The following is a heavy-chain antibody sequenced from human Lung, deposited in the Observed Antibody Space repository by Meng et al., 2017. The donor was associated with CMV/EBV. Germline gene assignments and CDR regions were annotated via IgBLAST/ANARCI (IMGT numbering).Heavy chain of an antibody. D-gene: IGHD2-2*01. CDR3: AKDIVVVPAPYYYYYGMDV. V-gene: IGHV3-33*06. J-gene: IGHJ6*02. CDR1: GFTFSSYG. CDR2: IWYDGSNK. Sequence: GESXKISCAASGFTFSSYGMHWVRQAPGKGLEWVAVIWYDGSNKYYADSVKGRFTISRDNSKNTLYLQMNSLRAEDTAVYYCAKDIVVVPAPYYYYYGMDVWGPGNMVTVSS.